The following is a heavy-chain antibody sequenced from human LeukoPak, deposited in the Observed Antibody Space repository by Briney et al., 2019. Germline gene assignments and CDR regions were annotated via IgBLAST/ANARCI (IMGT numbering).Heavy chain of an antibody. Sequence: SETLSLTCAVSGGSISSGGYSWSWIRQPPGKGLEWIGYIYHSGSTYYNPSLKSRVTTSVDRSKNQFSLKLSSVTAADTAVYCCAREHYYGSGAFDYWGQGTLVTVSS. J-gene: IGHJ4*02. CDR3: AREHYYGSGAFDY. D-gene: IGHD3-10*01. V-gene: IGHV4-30-2*01. CDR1: GGSISSGGYS. CDR2: IYHSGST.